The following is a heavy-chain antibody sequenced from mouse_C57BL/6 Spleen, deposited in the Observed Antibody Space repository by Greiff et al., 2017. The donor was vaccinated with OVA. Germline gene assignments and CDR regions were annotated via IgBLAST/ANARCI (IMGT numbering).Heavy chain of an antibody. V-gene: IGHV1-80*01. CDR1: GYAFSSYW. Sequence: VQLVESGAELVKPGASVKISCKASGYAFSSYWMNWVKQRPGKGLEGIGQIYPGDGDTNYNGKFKGKATLTADKSSSTAYMQLSSLTSEDSAVYFCARSYYSNPYYFDYWGQGTTLTVSS. D-gene: IGHD2-5*01. J-gene: IGHJ2*01. CDR3: ARSYYSNPYYFDY. CDR2: IYPGDGDT.